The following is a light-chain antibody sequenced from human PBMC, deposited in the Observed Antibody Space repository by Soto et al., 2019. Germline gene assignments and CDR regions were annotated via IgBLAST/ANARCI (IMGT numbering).Light chain of an antibody. Sequence: EIVLTQSPGTLSLSPGERATLSCRASQSVSSSYLAWYQQKPGQAPRLLIYCASSRATGIPDRFSGSGSWTEFTLTISRLEPEDFAVYYCQQYGSSPQTFGQGTKVEIK. V-gene: IGKV3-20*01. J-gene: IGKJ1*01. CDR1: QSVSSSY. CDR2: CAS. CDR3: QQYGSSPQT.